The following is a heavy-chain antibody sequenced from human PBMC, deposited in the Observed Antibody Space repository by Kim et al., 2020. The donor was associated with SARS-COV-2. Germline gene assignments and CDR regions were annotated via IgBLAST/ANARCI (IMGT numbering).Heavy chain of an antibody. V-gene: IGHV3-23*01. Sequence: YADSVEGRFTNSRDKSKKTLYLQMNSLRAEDTAVYYCAKRGFGAEDFNYWGQGTLVTVSS. D-gene: IGHD3-10*01. CDR3: AKRGFGAEDFNY. J-gene: IGHJ4*02.